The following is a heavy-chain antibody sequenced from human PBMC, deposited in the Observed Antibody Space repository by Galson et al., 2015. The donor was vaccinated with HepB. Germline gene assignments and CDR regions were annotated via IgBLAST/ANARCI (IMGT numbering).Heavy chain of an antibody. D-gene: IGHD2-15*01. CDR3: ASLGYCSGGSCYYYMDV. CDR2: INSDGSST. CDR1: GFTFSSYW. V-gene: IGHV3-74*01. J-gene: IGHJ6*03. Sequence: SLRLSCAASGFTFSSYWMHWVRQAPGKGLVWVSRINSDGSSTSYADSVKGRFTISRDNAKNTLYLQMNSLRAEDTAVYYCASLGYCSGGSCYYYMDVWGKGTTVTVSS.